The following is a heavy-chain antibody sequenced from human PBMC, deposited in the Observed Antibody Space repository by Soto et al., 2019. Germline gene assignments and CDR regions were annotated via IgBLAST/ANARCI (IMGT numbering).Heavy chain of an antibody. CDR3: ARGVVRGVFKYYYYGMDV. V-gene: IGHV1-3*01. CDR1: GYTFTSYA. Sequence: GASVKVSCKASGYTFTSYAMHWVRQAPGQRLEWMGWINAGNGNTKYSQKFQGRVTITRDTSASTAYMELSSLRSEDTAVYYCARGVVRGVFKYYYYGMDVWGQGTTVTV. J-gene: IGHJ6*02. CDR2: INAGNGNT. D-gene: IGHD3-10*01.